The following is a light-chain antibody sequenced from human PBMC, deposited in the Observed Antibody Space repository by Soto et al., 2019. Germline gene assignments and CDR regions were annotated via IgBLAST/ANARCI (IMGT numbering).Light chain of an antibody. Sequence: QSVLTQPASVSGSPGQSITISCTGTRSDVGSYSLVSWYQHHPGKAPKVIIYDGSERPSGVSNRFSGSKSGSTASLTISGLQAEDDAHYYCWSYAGSSTYVFGTGTKVTVL. J-gene: IGLJ1*01. CDR2: DGS. CDR3: WSYAGSSTYV. V-gene: IGLV2-23*01. CDR1: RSDVGSYSL.